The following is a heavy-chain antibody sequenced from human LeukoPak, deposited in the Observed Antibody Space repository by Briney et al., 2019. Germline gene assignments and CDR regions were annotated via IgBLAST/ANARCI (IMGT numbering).Heavy chain of an antibody. CDR1: GYTFTSHY. J-gene: IGHJ5*02. Sequence: ASVTVSCKASGYTFTSHYMHWVRQAPAQGLEWMGIINPSGGSTSYAQKFQGRVTMTRDMSTRTDYMELSSLRYEDTAVYYCARDVSSTSSWWFDPWGQGTLVIVSS. CDR2: INPSGGST. V-gene: IGHV1-46*01. CDR3: ARDVSSTSSWWFDP. D-gene: IGHD2-2*01.